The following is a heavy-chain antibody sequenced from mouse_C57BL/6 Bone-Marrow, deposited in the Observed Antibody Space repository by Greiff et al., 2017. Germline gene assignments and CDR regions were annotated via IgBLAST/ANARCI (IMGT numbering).Heavy chain of an antibody. V-gene: IGHV1-81*01. D-gene: IGHD2-3*01. CDR1: GYTFTNYG. Sequence: VQLQQSGAELARPGASVKLSCKASGYTFTNYGISWVKQRTGQGLEWIGEIYPRSGNTYYNEKFKGKATLTADKSSSTAYMELRSLTSEDSAVYFCARDGYYYAMDYWGQGTSVTVSS. CDR3: ARDGYYYAMDY. J-gene: IGHJ4*01. CDR2: IYPRSGNT.